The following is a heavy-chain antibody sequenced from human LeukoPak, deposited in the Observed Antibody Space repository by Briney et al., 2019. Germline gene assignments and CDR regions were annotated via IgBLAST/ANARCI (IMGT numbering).Heavy chain of an antibody. CDR1: GFTFSSYA. V-gene: IGHV3-64*01. CDR2: ISSNGGST. J-gene: IGHJ3*02. CDR3: ARAMIGQGYSSSWTPNDAFDI. Sequence: SGGSLRLSCAASGFTFSSYAMHWVRQAPGKGLEYVSAISSNGGSTYYANSVKGRFTISRDNSKNTLYLQMGSLRAEDMAVYYCARAMIGQGYSSSWTPNDAFDIWGQGTMVTVSS. D-gene: IGHD6-13*01.